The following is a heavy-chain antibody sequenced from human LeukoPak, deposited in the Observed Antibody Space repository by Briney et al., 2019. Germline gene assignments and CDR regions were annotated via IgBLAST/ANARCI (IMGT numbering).Heavy chain of an antibody. D-gene: IGHD4-11*01. J-gene: IGHJ6*03. Sequence: ASVKVSCKASGGTLSSYAISWVRQAPGQGLEWMGWINTNTGNPTYAQGFTGRFVFSLDTSVSTAYLQISSLKAEDTAVYYCARDYVMTTAYYYYYYMDVWGKGTTVTVSS. CDR1: GGTLSSYA. CDR3: ARDYVMTTAYYYYYYMDV. V-gene: IGHV7-4-1*02. CDR2: INTNTGNP.